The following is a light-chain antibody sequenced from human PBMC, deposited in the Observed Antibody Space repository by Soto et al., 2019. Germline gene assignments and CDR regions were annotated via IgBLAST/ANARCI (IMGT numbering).Light chain of an antibody. J-gene: IGKJ4*01. CDR3: QQYYGFPFT. V-gene: IGKV1D-8*01. CDR2: YAS. Sequence: IWMTQSPSLLSASIGDRVTITCRTSQGISTYLAWYQQKPGKAPDLLIYYASTLQSGVPSRFSGSGSATDYPLTISSLLSEDFATYYCQQYYGFPFTFGGGTNVEIK. CDR1: QGISTY.